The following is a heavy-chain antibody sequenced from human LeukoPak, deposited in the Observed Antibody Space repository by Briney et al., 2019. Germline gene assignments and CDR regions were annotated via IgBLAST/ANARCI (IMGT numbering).Heavy chain of an antibody. CDR2: IYTSGST. D-gene: IGHD1-1*01. Sequence: SETLSLTCTVSGGSISRYYWSWIRQPAGKGLEWIGRIYTSGSTNYNPSLKSRVTISVDKSKNQVSLKLRSVTAADTAVYYCARTTGSTWDWFDPWGQGILVTVSS. CDR1: GGSISRYY. J-gene: IGHJ5*02. CDR3: ARTTGSTWDWFDP. V-gene: IGHV4-4*07.